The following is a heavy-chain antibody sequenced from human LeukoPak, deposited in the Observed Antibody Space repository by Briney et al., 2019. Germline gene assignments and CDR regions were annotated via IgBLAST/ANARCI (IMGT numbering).Heavy chain of an antibody. J-gene: IGHJ5*02. V-gene: IGHV4-4*07. Sequence: PSETLSLTCTVSGGSISSYYWSWIRQPAGKGLEWIGRIYTSGSTNYNPSLKSRVTMSVDTSKNQFSLKLSSVTAADTAVYYCARVTVGSSGWYKSEYNWFDPWGQGTLVTVSS. CDR1: GGSISSYY. D-gene: IGHD6-19*01. CDR2: IYTSGST. CDR3: ARVTVGSSGWYKSEYNWFDP.